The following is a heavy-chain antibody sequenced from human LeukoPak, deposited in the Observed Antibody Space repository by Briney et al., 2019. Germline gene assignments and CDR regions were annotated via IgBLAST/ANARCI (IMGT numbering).Heavy chain of an antibody. V-gene: IGHV3-30-3*01. D-gene: IGHD6-19*01. Sequence: GRSLRLSCAASGFTFSSYAMHWVRQAPGKGLEWVAVISYDGSNKYYADSVKGRFTISRDNSKNTLYLQMNGLRAEDTAVYYCARDMGRRAVAGIFDYWGQGTLVTVSS. CDR3: ARDMGRRAVAGIFDY. J-gene: IGHJ4*02. CDR2: ISYDGSNK. CDR1: GFTFSSYA.